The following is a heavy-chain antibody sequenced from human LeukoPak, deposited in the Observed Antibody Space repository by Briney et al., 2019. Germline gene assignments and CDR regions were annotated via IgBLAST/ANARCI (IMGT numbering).Heavy chain of an antibody. CDR1: GFTFSSYN. D-gene: IGHD6-13*01. V-gene: IGHV3-21*01. Sequence: GGSLRLSCAASGFTFSSYNMNWVRHGPEKGLEWVSSISSSGAYIYYADSVKGRFTISRDNAKNSVYLQMNSLRAEDTAVYYCTRRGHAAVATQKDDALDIWGQGTMVTVSS. CDR2: ISSSGAYI. CDR3: TRRGHAAVATQKDDALDI. J-gene: IGHJ3*02.